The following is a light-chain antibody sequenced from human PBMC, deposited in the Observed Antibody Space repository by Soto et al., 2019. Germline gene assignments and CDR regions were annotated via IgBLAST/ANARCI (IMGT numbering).Light chain of an antibody. CDR2: GAS. J-gene: IGKJ1*01. Sequence: EIALTQSPGTLSLSPGARATLSWRASQSVSSSYLAWYQQKPGRAPRFLIYGASSRATGIPDRFSGSGSGTDFTLTISRLEPEDFAVYYCQQYGSSGTFGQGTKVDIK. CDR3: QQYGSSGT. V-gene: IGKV3-20*01. CDR1: QSVSSSY.